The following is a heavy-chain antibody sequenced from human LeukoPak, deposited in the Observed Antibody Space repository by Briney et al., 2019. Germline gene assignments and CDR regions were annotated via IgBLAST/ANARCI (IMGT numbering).Heavy chain of an antibody. V-gene: IGHV5-51*01. CDR2: IYPSDSDT. CDR1: GYTFTSYW. J-gene: IGHJ6*02. D-gene: IGHD2-15*01. CDR3: ARGSGDPSSHYYYGMDV. Sequence: GESLKISCKVFGYTFTSYWIGWVRQMPGKGLEWMEVIYPSDSDTRYSPSFQGQVTMSADKSTNTAYLQWKSLKASDSAMYYCARGSGDPSSHYYYGMDVWGQGTTVAVSS.